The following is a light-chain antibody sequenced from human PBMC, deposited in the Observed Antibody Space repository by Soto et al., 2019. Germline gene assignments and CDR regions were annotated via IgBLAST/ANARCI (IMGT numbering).Light chain of an antibody. Sequence: VIWMTQSPSLLSASTGDRVTISCRMGQDISSYLAWYQQKPGKAPELLIYAASTLQSGVPSRFSGSGSGTDFTLTISCLQSEDFATYYCQQYYSFPWTFGQGTKVEVK. V-gene: IGKV1D-8*01. CDR3: QQYYSFPWT. CDR1: QDISSY. J-gene: IGKJ1*01. CDR2: AAS.